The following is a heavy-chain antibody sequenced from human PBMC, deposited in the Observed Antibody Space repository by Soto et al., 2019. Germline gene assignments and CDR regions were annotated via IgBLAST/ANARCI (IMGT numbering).Heavy chain of an antibody. CDR2: ISSSSSYI. V-gene: IGHV3-21*01. J-gene: IGHJ6*03. D-gene: IGHD5-18*01. CDR1: GCTFSSYI. Sequence: ESGGGLVKPGGSLRLSCAASGCTFSSYIMNWVRQAPGKGLEWVSSISSSSSYIYYADSVKGRFTISRDNAKNSLYLQMNSLIAEDTAVYYCARPTAMYYYYIDVWGKGTTVTVSS. CDR3: ARPTAMYYYYIDV.